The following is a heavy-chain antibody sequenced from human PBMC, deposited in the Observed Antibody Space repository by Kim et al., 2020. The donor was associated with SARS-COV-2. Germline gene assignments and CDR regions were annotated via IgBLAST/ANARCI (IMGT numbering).Heavy chain of an antibody. J-gene: IGHJ3*02. D-gene: IGHD3-10*01. CDR3: ARGILTIHSTLDAFDI. Sequence: GGSLRLSCAASGFTFSSYGMHWVRQAPGKGLEWVAVIWYDGSNKYYADSVKGRFTISRDNSKNTLYLQMNSLRAEDTAVYYCARGILTIHSTLDAFDIWGQGTMVTVSS. CDR2: IWYDGSNK. CDR1: GFTFSSYG. V-gene: IGHV3-33*01.